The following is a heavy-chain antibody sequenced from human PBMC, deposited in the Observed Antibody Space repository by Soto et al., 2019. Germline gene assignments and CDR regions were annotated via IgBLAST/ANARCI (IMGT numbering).Heavy chain of an antibody. J-gene: IGHJ6*02. CDR3: TTAWNPSYYYYYGMDV. CDR2: IKSKTDGGTT. CDR1: GFTFSNAW. D-gene: IGHD1-1*01. Sequence: GGSLRLSCAASGFTFSNAWMNWVRQAPGKGLEWVGRIKSKTDGGTTDYAAPVKGRFTISRDDSKNTLYLQMNSLKTEDTAVYYCTTAWNPSYYYYYGMDVWGQGTTVTVSS. V-gene: IGHV3-15*07.